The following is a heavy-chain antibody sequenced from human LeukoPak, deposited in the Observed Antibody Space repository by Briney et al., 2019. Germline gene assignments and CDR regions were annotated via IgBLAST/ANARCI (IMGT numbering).Heavy chain of an antibody. CDR2: VVVGSGKT. D-gene: IGHD1-26*01. CDR1: GITFSTSA. CDR3: ATQPPGYFPYMDV. J-gene: IGHJ6*03. V-gene: IGHV1-58*02. Sequence: SVKVSCKASGITFSTSAIQWVRQARGQRLEWIGWVVVGSGKTKYAQKFQERVAITTDMSTSTVYMDLRALRYDDTAVYFCATQPPGYFPYMDVWGKGTTITVSS.